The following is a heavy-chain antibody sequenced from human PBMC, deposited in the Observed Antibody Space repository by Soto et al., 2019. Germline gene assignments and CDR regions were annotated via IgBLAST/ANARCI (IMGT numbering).Heavy chain of an antibody. Sequence: SETLSLTCTVSGGSISSYYWSWIRQPPGKGLEWIGYFYYSGSTNSGSTNYNSSLKSRVTISIDTSKNQLSLKLSSVTAADTAVYYCARETRPSTVTTSEYYYYMDVWGKGTTVTVSS. CDR2: FYYSGSTNSGST. CDR3: ARETRPSTVTTSEYYYYMDV. D-gene: IGHD4-17*01. V-gene: IGHV4-59*01. J-gene: IGHJ6*03. CDR1: GGSISSYY.